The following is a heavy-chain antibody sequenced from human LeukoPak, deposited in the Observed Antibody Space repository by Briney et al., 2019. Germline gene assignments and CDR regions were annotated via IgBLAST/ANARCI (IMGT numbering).Heavy chain of an antibody. V-gene: IGHV3-23*01. D-gene: IGHD3-9*01. CDR3: AKGNYDILTGYYLGFDY. CDR1: GFTFRSYA. CDR2: ISGSGDST. Sequence: QSGGSLRLSCAASGFTFRSYAMSWVRQAPGKGLEWVSAISGSGDSTYYADSVKGRFTISRDNSKNTLYLQMNSLRAEDTAVYYCAKGNYDILTGYYLGFDYWGQGTLVTVSS. J-gene: IGHJ4*02.